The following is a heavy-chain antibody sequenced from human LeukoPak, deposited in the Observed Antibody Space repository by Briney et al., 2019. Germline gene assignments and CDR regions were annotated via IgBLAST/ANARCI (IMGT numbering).Heavy chain of an antibody. D-gene: IGHD1-1*01. V-gene: IGHV4-34*01. J-gene: IGHJ4*02. CDR3: ARDLYNWNDVGYFDY. CDR2: IYHSGST. CDR1: GGSFSGYY. Sequence: SETLSLTCAVYGGSFSGYYWSWIRQPPGKGLEWIGSIYHSGSTYYNPSLKSRVTISVDTSKNQFSLKLSSVTAADTAVYYCARDLYNWNDVGYFDYWGQGTLVTVSS.